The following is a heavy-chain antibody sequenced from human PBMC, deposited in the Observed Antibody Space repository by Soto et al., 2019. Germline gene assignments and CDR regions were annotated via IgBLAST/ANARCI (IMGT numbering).Heavy chain of an antibody. CDR3: ATSSTFGTIKPPDS. CDR2: YIPEDGET. J-gene: IGHJ4*02. D-gene: IGHD3-16*01. Sequence: GASVKVSCKVSGYTLSDLSIYWVRQAPGKGLEWLGGYIPEDGETVYAQNFQGRITMTEDTTTDTANMELSSLRSDDTAIYYCATSSTFGTIKPPDSWGQGTLVTVSS. CDR1: GYTLSDLS. V-gene: IGHV1-24*01.